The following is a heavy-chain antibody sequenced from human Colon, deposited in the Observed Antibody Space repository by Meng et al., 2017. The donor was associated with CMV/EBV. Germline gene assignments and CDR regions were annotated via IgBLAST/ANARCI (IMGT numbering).Heavy chain of an antibody. Sequence: GESLKISCAASGFTFSSYAMHWVRQAPGEGLEWVAVIPYDGSNRDYADSVKGRFTTSRDNSKNTLYLQMNTLRVDDTAVYYCARGELVGATAGIDFFDFWGQGTMVTVSS. D-gene: IGHD1-26*01. V-gene: IGHV3-30*04. CDR1: GFTFSSYA. J-gene: IGHJ3*01. CDR3: ARGELVGATAGIDFFDF. CDR2: IPYDGSNR.